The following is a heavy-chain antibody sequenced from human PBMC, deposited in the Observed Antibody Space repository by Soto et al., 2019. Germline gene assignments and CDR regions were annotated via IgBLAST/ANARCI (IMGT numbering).Heavy chain of an antibody. V-gene: IGHV3-48*02. CDR1: GFTFSSNS. CDR2: ISSSSTI. D-gene: IGHD3-3*01. J-gene: IGHJ5*02. Sequence: TGGSLRLSCAASGFTFSSNSMNWVRQAPGKGLEWISYISSSSTIYADSVKGRFTISRDNAKNSLYLQMNSLRDEDTAVYYCARIIWSGHLTSDLWGQGTLVTVSS. CDR3: ARIIWSGHLTSDL.